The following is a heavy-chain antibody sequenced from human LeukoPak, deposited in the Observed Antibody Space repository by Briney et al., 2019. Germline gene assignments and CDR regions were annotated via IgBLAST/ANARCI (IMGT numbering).Heavy chain of an antibody. J-gene: IGHJ4*02. CDR3: ARDLGPQSN. V-gene: IGHV3-21*01. D-gene: IGHD3-10*01. CDR1: GFTFTTYG. CDR2: ISSSSSYI. Sequence: GGSLRLSCSASGFTFTTYGMNWVRQAPGKGLEWVSSISSSSSYIYYADSVKGRFTISRDNAKNSLYLQMNSLRAEDTAVYYCARDLGPQSNWGQGTLVTVSS.